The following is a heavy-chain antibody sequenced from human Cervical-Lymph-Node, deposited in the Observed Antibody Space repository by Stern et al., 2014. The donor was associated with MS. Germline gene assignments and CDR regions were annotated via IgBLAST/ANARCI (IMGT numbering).Heavy chain of an antibody. V-gene: IGHV4-61*02. Sequence: QLQLQESGPGLVKPSQTLSLTCTVSGGSISSGSYYWTWIRQPAGKGLEWIGRIYSRGSTNENPSLKSRVTISLDTSKNQFSLNLKSVTAADTAVYYCAREAPYTSSSSYYYGMDVWGQGTTVTVSS. CDR3: AREAPYTSSSSYYYGMDV. J-gene: IGHJ6*02. CDR1: GGSISSGSYY. CDR2: IYSRGST. D-gene: IGHD6-6*01.